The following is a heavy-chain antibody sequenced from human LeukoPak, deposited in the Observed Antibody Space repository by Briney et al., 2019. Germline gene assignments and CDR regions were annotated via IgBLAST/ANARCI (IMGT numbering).Heavy chain of an antibody. CDR3: AKTLGSNYASAFDY. Sequence: GESLKISCKGSGYSFASYWIGWVRQMPGRGLEWMGIIYPGDSNVKYSPSFQGQVTISADKSINTAYLQWSSLKASDTAMDYCAKTLGSNYASAFDYWGQGTLATVSS. J-gene: IGHJ4*02. CDR2: IYPGDSNV. D-gene: IGHD3-10*01. V-gene: IGHV5-51*01. CDR1: GYSFASYW.